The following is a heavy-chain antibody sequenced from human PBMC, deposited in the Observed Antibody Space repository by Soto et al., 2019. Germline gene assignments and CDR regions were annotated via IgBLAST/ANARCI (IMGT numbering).Heavy chain of an antibody. CDR1: GYSFTSYW. J-gene: IGHJ6*02. Sequence: EVQLVQSGAEVKKPGESLRISCKGSGYSFTSYWISWVRQMPGKGLEWMGRIDPSDSYTNYSPSFQGHVTISADKSISTAYLQWSSLKASDTAMYYCARLMFVAGTTSSGGYYYYYGMDVWGQGTTVTVSS. CDR2: IDPSDSYT. CDR3: ARLMFVAGTTSSGGYYYYYGMDV. D-gene: IGHD1-7*01. V-gene: IGHV5-10-1*03.